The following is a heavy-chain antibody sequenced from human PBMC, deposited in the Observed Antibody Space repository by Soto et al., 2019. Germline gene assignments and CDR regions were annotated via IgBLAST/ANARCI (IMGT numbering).Heavy chain of an antibody. V-gene: IGHV4-34*01. CDR3: ASYSSSWYPDY. Sequence: ASETLSLTCAVYGGSFSGYYWSWIRQPPGKGLEWIGEINHSGSTNYNPSLKSRVTISVDTSKNQFSLKLSSVTAADTAVYYCASYSSSWYPDYWGQGTLVTVSS. CDR2: INHSGST. J-gene: IGHJ4*02. D-gene: IGHD6-13*01. CDR1: GGSFSGYY.